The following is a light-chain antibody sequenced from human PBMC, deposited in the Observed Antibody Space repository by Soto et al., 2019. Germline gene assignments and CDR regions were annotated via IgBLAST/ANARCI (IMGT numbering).Light chain of an antibody. CDR2: EVN. V-gene: IGLV2-8*01. CDR1: SSYVGGYNY. J-gene: IGLJ1*01. CDR3: SSYAGSSNV. Sequence: QSALTQPPSASGSPGQSVAISCTGTSSYVGGYNYVSWYQQHPGKAPKLMIYEVNKRPSGVPDRFSGSKSGKTASLTVSGLQAEDEADYYCSSYAGSSNVFGTGTKLTVL.